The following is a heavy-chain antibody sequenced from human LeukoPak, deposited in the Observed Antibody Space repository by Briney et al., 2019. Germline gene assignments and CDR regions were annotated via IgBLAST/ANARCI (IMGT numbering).Heavy chain of an antibody. CDR2: IYYSGST. J-gene: IGHJ4*02. Sequence: SETLSLTCTVSGGSISSYYWSWIRQAPGKGLEWIGYIYYSGSTNYNPSLKSRVTISVDTSKNQFSLKLSSVTAADTAVYYCARGGIVGATTFDYWGQGTLVTVSS. CDR3: ARGGIVGATTFDY. V-gene: IGHV4-59*01. CDR1: GGSISSYY. D-gene: IGHD1-26*01.